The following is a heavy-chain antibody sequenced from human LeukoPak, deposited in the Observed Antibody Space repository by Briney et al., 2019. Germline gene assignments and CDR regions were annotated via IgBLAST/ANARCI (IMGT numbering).Heavy chain of an antibody. CDR3: AVSLTTGGYYGMDV. J-gene: IGHJ6*02. Sequence: ASVKVCCKVSGYTLTELSLHWVRQAPGKGLEWMGRFDPEDGETIYARKFQGRVTMTEDTSTDTAYMELSSLRSEDTAVYFCAVSLTTGGYYGMDVWGQGTTVTVSS. D-gene: IGHD1-1*01. V-gene: IGHV1-24*01. CDR2: FDPEDGET. CDR1: GYTLTELS.